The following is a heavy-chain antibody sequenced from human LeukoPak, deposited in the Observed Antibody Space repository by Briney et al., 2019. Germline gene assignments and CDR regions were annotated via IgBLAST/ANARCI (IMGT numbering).Heavy chain of an antibody. V-gene: IGHV1-8*01. J-gene: IGHJ4*02. CDR2: MSPNSGDT. Sequence: ASVKVSCKASGYTFTSYEFNWVRQATGQRPEWMGWMSPNSGDTGYAQKFQDRVTMTRNPSIRTAYMELSSLRSDDTAVYYCARGPPSCGYDYWGPGTLVTVSS. D-gene: IGHD2-2*01. CDR3: ARGPPSCGYDY. CDR1: GYTFTSYE.